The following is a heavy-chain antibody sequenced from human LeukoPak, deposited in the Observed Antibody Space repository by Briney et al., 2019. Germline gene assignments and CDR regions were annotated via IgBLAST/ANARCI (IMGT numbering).Heavy chain of an antibody. CDR1: GYTFSSYY. CDR3: ARGNRAITSLNIVVVPIFGDAFDI. D-gene: IGHD2-15*01. CDR2: IIPSDGFT. J-gene: IGHJ3*02. Sequence: ASVKVSCKASGYTFSSYYVHWVRQAPGQGLEWMGMIIPSDGFTSYAQKFQGRVTMTRDMSTSTVYMELSSLRSDDTAVYYCARGNRAITSLNIVVVPIFGDAFDIWGQGTMVTVSS. V-gene: IGHV1-46*01.